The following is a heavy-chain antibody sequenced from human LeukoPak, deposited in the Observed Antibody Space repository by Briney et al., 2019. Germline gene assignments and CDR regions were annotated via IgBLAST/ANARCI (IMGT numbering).Heavy chain of an antibody. V-gene: IGHV3-15*01. CDR2: IKSKTDGGTT. J-gene: IGHJ4*02. CDR3: TTGARSHGYLFDR. CDR1: GFTFSNAW. D-gene: IGHD5-18*01. Sequence: RGSLRLSCAASGFTFSNAWMSWVRQAPGQGLEWVGRIKSKTDGGTTDYAAPVTGRFTISRDDSKNTLYVQMNGLRTEDTAVYYCTTGARSHGYLFDRWGQGTLVTV.